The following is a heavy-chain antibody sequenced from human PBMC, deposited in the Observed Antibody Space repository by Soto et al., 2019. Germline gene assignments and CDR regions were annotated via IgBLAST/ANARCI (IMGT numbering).Heavy chain of an antibody. Sequence: EVQLLESGGGLVQHGGSLRLSCAASGFTFSSYAMSWVRQAPGKGLEWVSAISGSGGSTYYADSVKGRFTISRDNSKNTLYLLMNSLRAEDTAVYYCAKAIAAAGTWDYWGQGTLVTVSS. CDR1: GFTFSSYA. J-gene: IGHJ4*02. CDR3: AKAIAAAGTWDY. CDR2: ISGSGGST. D-gene: IGHD6-13*01. V-gene: IGHV3-23*01.